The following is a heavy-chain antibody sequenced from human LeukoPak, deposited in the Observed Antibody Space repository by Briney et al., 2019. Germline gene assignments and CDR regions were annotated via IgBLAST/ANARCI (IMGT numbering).Heavy chain of an antibody. CDR1: GASISSGDYH. V-gene: IGHV4-30-4*01. J-gene: IGHJ5*02. CDR3: ARDQGVGIAAAASYNWIDP. Sequence: SQTLSLTCTVSGASISSGDYHWNWIRQPPGKGLEWIGFIHDSGSTYYNPSLKSRVSISRDMSKNQLSLMLSSVTAADTAVYYCARDQGVGIAAAASYNWIDPWGQGTLVTVSS. D-gene: IGHD6-13*01. CDR2: IHDSGST.